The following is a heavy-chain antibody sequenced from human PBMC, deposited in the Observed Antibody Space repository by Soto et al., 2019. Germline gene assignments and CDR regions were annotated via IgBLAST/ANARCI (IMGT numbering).Heavy chain of an antibody. CDR1: SGSISSSNW. CDR2: IYHSGST. Sequence: SETLSLTCAVSSGSISSSNWWSWVRQPPGKGLEWIGEIYHSGSTNYNPSLKSRVIISVGKSKNQFSLKLSSVTAADTAVYYCARGGSLGYYYYYMDVWGKGTTVTVSS. J-gene: IGHJ6*03. CDR3: ARGGSLGYYYYYMDV. D-gene: IGHD3-10*01. V-gene: IGHV4-4*02.